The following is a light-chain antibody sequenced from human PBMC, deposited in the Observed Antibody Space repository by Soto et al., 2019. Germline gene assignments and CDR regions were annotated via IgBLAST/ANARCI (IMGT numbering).Light chain of an antibody. CDR2: DVN. CDR3: SSYTGSTTFV. J-gene: IGLJ1*01. V-gene: IGLV2-14*01. Sequence: QSVLTQPASVSGSPRQSITISCTGTSSDVGGYDYVSWYQQLPGKAPKLLIYDVNNRPSGVSHRFSGSKSGNTASLTISGLQAEDEADYYCSSYTGSTTFVFGTGTKVTV. CDR1: SSDVGGYDY.